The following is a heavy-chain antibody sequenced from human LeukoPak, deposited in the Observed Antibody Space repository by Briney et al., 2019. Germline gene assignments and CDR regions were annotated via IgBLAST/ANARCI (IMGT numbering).Heavy chain of an antibody. CDR1: GGSISSYY. Sequence: PSETLSLTCTVSGGSISSYYWSWIRQPPGKGLEWIGYIYYSGSTNYNPSLKSRVTISGDTSKNQFSLKLSSVTAADTAVYYCARWYSSVSRYFDYWGQGTLLTVSS. D-gene: IGHD6-19*01. CDR3: ARWYSSVSRYFDY. V-gene: IGHV4-59*08. J-gene: IGHJ4*02. CDR2: IYYSGST.